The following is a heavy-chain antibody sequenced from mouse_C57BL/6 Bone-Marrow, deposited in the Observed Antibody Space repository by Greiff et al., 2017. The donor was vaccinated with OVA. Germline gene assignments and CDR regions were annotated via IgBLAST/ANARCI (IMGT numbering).Heavy chain of an antibody. Sequence: QVQLQQPGAELVKPGASVKLSCKASGYTFTSYWMHWVKQRPGQGLEWIGMIHPNSGSTNFNAKFKSKATLTVDKSSSTAYMQLSSLTSEDSAVYYCARVLGLWYFDVWGTGTTVTVSS. D-gene: IGHD4-1*01. CDR3: ARVLGLWYFDV. V-gene: IGHV1-64*01. CDR2: IHPNSGST. CDR1: GYTFTSYW. J-gene: IGHJ1*03.